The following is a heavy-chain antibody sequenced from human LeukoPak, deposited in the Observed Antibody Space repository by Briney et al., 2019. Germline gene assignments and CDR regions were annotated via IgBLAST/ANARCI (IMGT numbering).Heavy chain of an antibody. V-gene: IGHV4-39*07. CDR2: IYYSGST. CDR3: ARVLRGTFGGVIVIPPYFDY. CDR1: GGSISSSSYY. D-gene: IGHD3-16*02. Sequence: SETLSLTCTVSGGSISSSSYYWGWIRQPPGKGLEWIGSIYYSGSTNYNPSLKSRVTISVDTSKNQFSLKLSSVTAADTAVYYCARVLRGTFGGVIVIPPYFDYWGQGTLVTVSS. J-gene: IGHJ4*02.